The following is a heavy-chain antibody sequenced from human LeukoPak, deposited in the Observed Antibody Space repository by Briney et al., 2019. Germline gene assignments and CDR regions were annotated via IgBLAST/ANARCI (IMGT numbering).Heavy chain of an antibody. D-gene: IGHD3-10*01. J-gene: IGHJ2*01. CDR1: ADSINNYY. Sequence: SGTLSLTCTVSADSINNYYCNWIRQPAGKGLEWLGRTHAGGSTDHNPSLKGRVSMSVDTSGTIFSLNLFSVTAADTAVYYCARELPLRRVDYFHGSGRSFDLWGRGTLVAVSS. CDR2: THAGGST. V-gene: IGHV4-4*07. CDR3: ARELPLRRVDYFHGSGRSFDL.